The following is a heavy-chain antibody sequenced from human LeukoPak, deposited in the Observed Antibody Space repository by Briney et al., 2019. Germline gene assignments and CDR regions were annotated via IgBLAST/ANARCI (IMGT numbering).Heavy chain of an antibody. CDR1: GFTFSNCP. CDR2: ISGSGANT. D-gene: IGHD4-23*01. Sequence: GGSLRLPCVASGFTFSNCPMSWVRQAPGQGLEWVTAISGSGANTYYSDSVKGRFTVSRDNSRNTLYVQMNNLRADDTAVYYCAKERVVGETGTVGFDFWGQGALVTVSS. J-gene: IGHJ4*02. V-gene: IGHV3-23*01. CDR3: AKERVVGETGTVGFDF.